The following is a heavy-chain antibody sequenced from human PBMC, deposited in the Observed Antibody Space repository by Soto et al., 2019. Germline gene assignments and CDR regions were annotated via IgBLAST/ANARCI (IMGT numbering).Heavy chain of an antibody. Sequence: GGSLRLSCAASGFTFSSYAMSWVRQAPGKGLEWVSAISGSGGSTYYADSVKGRFTISRDNSKNTLYLQMNSLRAEDTAVYYCAKDLRYYGDGTGFDYWGQGTLVTVSS. CDR3: AKDLRYYGDGTGFDY. CDR2: ISGSGGST. D-gene: IGHD4-17*01. V-gene: IGHV3-23*01. CDR1: GFTFSSYA. J-gene: IGHJ4*02.